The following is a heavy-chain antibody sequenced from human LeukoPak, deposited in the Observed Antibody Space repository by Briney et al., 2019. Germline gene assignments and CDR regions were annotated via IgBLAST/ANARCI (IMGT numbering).Heavy chain of an antibody. D-gene: IGHD4-17*01. CDR3: ANMRTPTAHSGDAFEI. CDR1: GFTFSSYA. V-gene: IGHV3-23*01. Sequence: PGGSLRLSCAASGFTFSSYAMSWVRQGPGKGLEWVSTISGDGVSTFYADSVKGRFTISRDNSKNTLNLQMNSLRAEDTAVYYCANMRTPTAHSGDAFEIWGQGTMVAVSS. J-gene: IGHJ3*02. CDR2: ISGDGVST.